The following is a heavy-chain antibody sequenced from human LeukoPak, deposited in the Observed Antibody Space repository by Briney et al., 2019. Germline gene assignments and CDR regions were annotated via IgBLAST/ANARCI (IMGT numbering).Heavy chain of an antibody. J-gene: IGHJ4*02. V-gene: IGHV3-9*01. CDR3: ARGGPGYYLDY. CDR2: ISWNSGSI. CDR1: GFTFDDYA. Sequence: PGRSLRLSCAASGFTFDDYAMHWVRQAPGKGLEWVSGISWNSGSIGYADSVKGRFTISRDNAKNSLYLQMNILKAGDTAVYYCARGGPGYYLDYWGQGTLVTVSP.